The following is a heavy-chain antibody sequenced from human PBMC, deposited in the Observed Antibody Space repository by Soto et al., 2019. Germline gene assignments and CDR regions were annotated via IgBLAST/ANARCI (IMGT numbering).Heavy chain of an antibody. CDR1: GFTFSSYG. CDR3: ARATTRAMLRIYYGMDV. V-gene: IGHV3-33*01. CDR2: IWYDGSNK. Sequence: QVQLVESGGGVVQPGRSLRLSCAASGFTFSSYGMHWVRQAPGKGLEWVAVIWYDGSNKYYADSVKGRFTISRDNSKNTLYLQMNGLSSEGTAVYYCARATTRAMLRIYYGMDVWGQGSTVTVSS. J-gene: IGHJ6*02. D-gene: IGHD3-10*01.